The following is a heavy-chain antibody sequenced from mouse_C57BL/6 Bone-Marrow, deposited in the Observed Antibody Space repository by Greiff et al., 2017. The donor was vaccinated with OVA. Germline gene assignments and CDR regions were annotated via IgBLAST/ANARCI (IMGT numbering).Heavy chain of an antibody. CDR1: GFTFTDYY. V-gene: IGHV7-4*01. CDR2: IRNKANGYTT. CDR3: VKGRNWPMDY. Sequence: EASGFTFTDYYMSWVRQPPGKAPEWLALIRNKANGYTTEYTASVKGRFTISRDNSQNILYLQMNTLRAEDSATYYCVKGRNWPMDYWGQGTSVTVSS. J-gene: IGHJ4*01.